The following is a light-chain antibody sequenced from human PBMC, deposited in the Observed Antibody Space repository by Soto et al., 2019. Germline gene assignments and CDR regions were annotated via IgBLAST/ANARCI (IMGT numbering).Light chain of an antibody. J-gene: IGKJ1*01. Sequence: EILITQSPATLSVSPGERVTFSCRASQSVSYYLAWYQQKPGQAPRLLIYDAYTRATGIQVRFSGSGSGTDFTLTIRRLEPEDFAVYYCQQYGSIPWTFGQGTKVDIK. CDR3: QQYGSIPWT. CDR1: QSVSYY. V-gene: IGKV3-15*01. CDR2: DAY.